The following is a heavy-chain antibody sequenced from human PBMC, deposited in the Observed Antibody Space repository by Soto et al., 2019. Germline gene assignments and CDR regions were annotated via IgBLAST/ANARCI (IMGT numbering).Heavy chain of an antibody. D-gene: IGHD3-10*01. CDR3: ARVILGSGTANDY. V-gene: IGHV3-74*01. Sequence: EVQLVESGGGLVQPGGSLRLSCAASGFTFSGSWMHWVSQAPGKGLVWVSRINDDGSAPSYADFVKGRFTISRDNAKDTLFLQMNGLRAEDTAVYYCARVILGSGTANDYWGQGTLVTVSS. J-gene: IGHJ4*02. CDR1: GFTFSGSW. CDR2: INDDGSAP.